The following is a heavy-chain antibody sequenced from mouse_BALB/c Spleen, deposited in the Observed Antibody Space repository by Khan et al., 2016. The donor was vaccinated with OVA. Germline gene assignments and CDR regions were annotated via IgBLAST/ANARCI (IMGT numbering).Heavy chain of an antibody. Sequence: VQLQQSGAELAKPGASLKMSCTASGYSFITYWIHWVKQRPGQGLEWIGYIDPSTGYAEYNQKFTDKATLTADKSSSTAYMQLTSLTAEDSAVYYCARSGLNGIIDYWGQGTLVTVSA. V-gene: IGHV1-7*01. D-gene: IGHD1-3*01. CDR3: ARSGLNGIIDY. CDR2: IDPSTGYA. J-gene: IGHJ3*01. CDR1: GYSFITYW.